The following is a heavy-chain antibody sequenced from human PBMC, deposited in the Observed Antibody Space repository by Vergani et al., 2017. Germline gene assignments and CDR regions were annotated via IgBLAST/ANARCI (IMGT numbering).Heavy chain of an antibody. D-gene: IGHD2-2*01. Sequence: EVQLVQSGAEVKKPGESLRISCKGSGYSFTSYWISWVRQMPGKGLEWMGRIDPSDSYTNYSPSFQGHVTISADKSISTAYLQWSSLKASDTAMYYCARQYCTGTTCDESDYWGQGSLVTVSS. CDR1: GYSFTSYW. CDR3: ARQYCTGTTCDESDY. V-gene: IGHV5-10-1*03. CDR2: IDPSDSYT. J-gene: IGHJ4*02.